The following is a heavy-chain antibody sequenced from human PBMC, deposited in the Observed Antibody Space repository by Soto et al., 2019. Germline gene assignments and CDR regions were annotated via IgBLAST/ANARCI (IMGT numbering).Heavy chain of an antibody. CDR3: ARGPQWLVLGGAEYFQH. CDR1: GYTFTSYA. V-gene: IGHV1-3*05. Sequence: QVQLVQSGAEEKKPGASVKVSCKASGYTFTSYAMHWVRQAPGQRHEWMGWINAGNGNTKYSQKFQGRVTITRDTSASTAYMELSSQRSEDTAVYYCARGPQWLVLGGAEYFQHWGQGTLVTVSS. J-gene: IGHJ1*01. CDR2: INAGNGNT. D-gene: IGHD6-19*01.